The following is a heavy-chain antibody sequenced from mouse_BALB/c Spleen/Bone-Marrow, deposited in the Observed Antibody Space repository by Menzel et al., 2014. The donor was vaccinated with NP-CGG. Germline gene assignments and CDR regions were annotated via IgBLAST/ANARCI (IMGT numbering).Heavy chain of an antibody. CDR2: ISSGSTSI. CDR1: GFTFSSFG. CDR3: ARGGNWDDFDV. D-gene: IGHD4-1*01. Sequence: EVKLVESGGGLVQPGGSRKLSCAASGFTFSSFGMHWVRQAPERGLEWVAYISSGSTSIFYSDTVRGRFTISRDNPKNTLFLQMTSRTSEDTAMYYCARGGNWDDFDVWGAGTSVTVSS. J-gene: IGHJ1*01. V-gene: IGHV5-17*02.